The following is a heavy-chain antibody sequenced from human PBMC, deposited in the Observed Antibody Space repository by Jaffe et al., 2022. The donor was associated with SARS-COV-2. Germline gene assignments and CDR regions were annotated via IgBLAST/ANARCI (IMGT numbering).Heavy chain of an antibody. D-gene: IGHD3-10*01. CDR2: ISSSGGTI. CDR3: AREYGFGDWYFDL. CDR1: GFSFSNYY. Sequence: QVQLVESGGGLVKPGGSLRLSCAASGFSFSNYYMSWIRQAPGKGLEWVSYISSSGGTIYYADSVKGRFTVSRDNAKNSLYLQMNSLRAEDTAVYYCAREYGFGDWYFDLWGRGTLVTVSS. V-gene: IGHV3-11*01. J-gene: IGHJ2*01.